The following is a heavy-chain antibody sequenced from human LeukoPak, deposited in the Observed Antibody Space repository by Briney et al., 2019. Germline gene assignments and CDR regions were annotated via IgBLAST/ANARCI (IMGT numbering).Heavy chain of an antibody. CDR1: GDTFSSYA. CDR3: ARDRTAAGYSSSWSRWGFDP. Sequence: SVKVSCKASGDTFSSYAISWVRQAPGQGLEWMGGIIPIVGTANYAQKFQGRVTITKDESTSTAYMELSSLRSEDTAVYYCARDRTAAGYSSSWSRWGFDPWRRGTRLSVSS. J-gene: IGHJ5*02. D-gene: IGHD6-13*01. V-gene: IGHV1-69*05. CDR2: IIPIVGTA.